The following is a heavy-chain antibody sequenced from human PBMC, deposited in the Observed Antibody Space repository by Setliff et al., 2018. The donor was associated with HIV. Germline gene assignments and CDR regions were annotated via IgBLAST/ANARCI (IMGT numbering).Heavy chain of an antibody. CDR3: ASSRPPDDSSGYLDH. CDR1: GFTFGDYA. V-gene: IGHV3-49*03. D-gene: IGHD3-22*01. CDR2: IRNKAFGETT. Sequence: GGSLRLSCTASGFTFGDYAMSWFRQAPGKGLEWVGFIRNKAFGETTDYAASVKGRFTFSRDDSKGIAYLQMNSLKTEDTAVYYCASSRPPDDSSGYLDHWGQGTLVTVSS. J-gene: IGHJ4*01.